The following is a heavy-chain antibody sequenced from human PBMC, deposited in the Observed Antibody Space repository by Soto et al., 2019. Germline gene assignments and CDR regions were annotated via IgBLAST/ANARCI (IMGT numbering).Heavy chain of an antibody. CDR3: ARDSSSSWYNWFDP. J-gene: IGHJ5*02. CDR1: GFTVSSNY. CDR2: IYSGGST. Sequence: GGSLRLSCAASGFTVSSNYMSWVRQAPGKGLEWVSVIYSGGSTYYADSVKGRFTISRDNSKNTLYLQMNSLRAKDTAVYYCARDSSSSWYNWFDPWGQGTLVTVSS. V-gene: IGHV3-66*01. D-gene: IGHD6-13*01.